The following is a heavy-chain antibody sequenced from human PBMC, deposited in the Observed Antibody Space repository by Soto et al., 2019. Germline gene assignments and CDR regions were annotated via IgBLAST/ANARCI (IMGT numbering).Heavy chain of an antibody. CDR2: IIPIFGTA. CDR3: ARNSCLDKSCYIDY. J-gene: IGHJ4*02. CDR1: GGTFSSYA. V-gene: IGHV1-69*13. Sequence: GASVNVSCKASGGTFSSYAISWVRQAPGQGLEWMGGIIPIFGTANYAQKFQGRVTITADESTSTAYMELSSLRSEDTAVYSCARNSCLDKSCYIDYWGQGTPVTVSS. D-gene: IGHD1-26*01.